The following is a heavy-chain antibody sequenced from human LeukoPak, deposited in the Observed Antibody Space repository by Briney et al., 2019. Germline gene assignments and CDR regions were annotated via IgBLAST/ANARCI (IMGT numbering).Heavy chain of an antibody. Sequence: WASVKVSCKASGYTFTGYGISWVRQAPGQGLEWMGWISAYNGNTNYAQKLQGRVTMTTDTSTSTAYMELRSLRSDDTAGYYCARGRILRYYASGGYLAYGGQEPLVPLPS. V-gene: IGHV1-18*01. CDR3: ARGRILRYYASGGYLAY. D-gene: IGHD3-22*01. CDR1: GYTFTGYG. CDR2: ISAYNGNT. J-gene: IGHJ4*02.